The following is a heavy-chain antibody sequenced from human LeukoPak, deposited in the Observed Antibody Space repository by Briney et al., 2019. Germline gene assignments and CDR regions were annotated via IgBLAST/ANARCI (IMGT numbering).Heavy chain of an antibody. CDR3: ARDGSNFGYSNWFDP. Sequence: SETLSLTCTVSGYSISSGYYWGWIRQPPGKGLEWIGRIYHSGSTYYNQSLKSRVTISVDTSKNQFSLKLSSVTAADTAVYYCARDGSNFGYSNWFDPWGQGTLVTVSS. D-gene: IGHD2-15*01. CDR2: IYHSGST. J-gene: IGHJ5*02. CDR1: GYSISSGYY. V-gene: IGHV4-38-2*02.